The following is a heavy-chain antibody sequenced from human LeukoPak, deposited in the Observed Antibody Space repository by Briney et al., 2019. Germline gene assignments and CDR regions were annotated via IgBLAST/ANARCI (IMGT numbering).Heavy chain of an antibody. CDR2: INHSGST. Sequence: SETLSLTCTVSGGSISSYYWSWIHQPPGKGLEWIGEINHSGSTNYNPSLKSRVTISVDTSKNQFSLKLSSVTAADTAVYYCARGAFWSGYRSLNWFDPWGQGTLVTVSS. D-gene: IGHD3-3*01. CDR3: ARGAFWSGYRSLNWFDP. V-gene: IGHV4-34*01. CDR1: GGSISSYY. J-gene: IGHJ5*02.